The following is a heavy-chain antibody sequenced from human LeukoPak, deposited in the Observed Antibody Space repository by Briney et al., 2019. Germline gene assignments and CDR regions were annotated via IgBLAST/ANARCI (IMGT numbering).Heavy chain of an antibody. Sequence: GESLRISCKGSGHSFTSYWISWVRQMPGKGLEWMGRIDPSDSYTNYSPSFEGHVTISADKSISTAYLQWSSLKASDIATYYCARHYGAAGDFDYWGQGTLVTVSS. J-gene: IGHJ4*02. CDR3: ARHYGAAGDFDY. V-gene: IGHV5-10-1*01. D-gene: IGHD6-13*01. CDR1: GHSFTSYW. CDR2: IDPSDSYT.